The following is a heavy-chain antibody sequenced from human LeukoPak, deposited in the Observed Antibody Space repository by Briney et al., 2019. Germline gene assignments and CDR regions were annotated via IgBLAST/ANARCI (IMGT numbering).Heavy chain of an antibody. CDR2: INPNSGGT. D-gene: IGHD3-10*01. CDR3: ATTEGSITMALSN. V-gene: IGHV1-2*02. Sequence: ASVKVSCKASGYTFTGYYMHWVRQAPGQGLEWMGWINPNSGGTNYAQKFQGRVTMTRDTSISTAYMELSRLRSDDTAVYYCATTEGSITMALSNWGQGTLVTVSS. J-gene: IGHJ4*02. CDR1: GYTFTGYY.